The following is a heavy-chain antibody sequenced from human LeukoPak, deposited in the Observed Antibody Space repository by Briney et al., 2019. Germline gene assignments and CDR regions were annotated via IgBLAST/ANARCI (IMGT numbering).Heavy chain of an antibody. D-gene: IGHD3-22*01. V-gene: IGHV4-38-2*02. J-gene: IGHJ3*01. CDR1: GYSISSGYY. CDR2: IFHSGSI. Sequence: SETLSLTCNVSGYSISSGYYWAWIRRSPGEGLEWIATIFHSGSIYYNPSLKTRVSLSVDTSKNQFSLKLNSVTAADTAVYYCARMGVSYYYDSSTYYPVAFDVWGQGTMVTVSS. CDR3: ARMGVSYYYDSSTYYPVAFDV.